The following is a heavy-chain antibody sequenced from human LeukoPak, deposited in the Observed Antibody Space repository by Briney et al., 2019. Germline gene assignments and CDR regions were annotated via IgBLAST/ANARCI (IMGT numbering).Heavy chain of an antibody. CDR3: ARGWSSSWLFYHYYMDV. D-gene: IGHD6-13*01. V-gene: IGHV1-69*05. J-gene: IGHJ6*03. CDR2: IIPIFGTA. CDR1: GGTFSSYA. Sequence: ASVKVSCKASGGTFSSYAISWVRQAPGQGLEWMGGIIPIFGTANYAQKFQGRVTITTDESTSTAYMELSSLRSEDTAVYYCARGWSSSWLFYHYYMDVWGKGTTVTVSS.